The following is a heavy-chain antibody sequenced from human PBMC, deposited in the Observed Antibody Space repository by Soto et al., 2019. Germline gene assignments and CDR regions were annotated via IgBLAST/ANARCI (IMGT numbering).Heavy chain of an antibody. D-gene: IGHD2-15*01. CDR3: ARALGELLVFLD. CDR1: GYTFTGYY. Sequence: ASVKVSCKASGYTFTGYYMHWVRQAPRQGLEWMGWINPNSGGTNYAQKFQGRVTMTRDTSISTAYMELSRLRSDDTAVYYCARALGELLVFLDWGQGTLVTVSS. J-gene: IGHJ4*02. CDR2: INPNSGGT. V-gene: IGHV1-2*02.